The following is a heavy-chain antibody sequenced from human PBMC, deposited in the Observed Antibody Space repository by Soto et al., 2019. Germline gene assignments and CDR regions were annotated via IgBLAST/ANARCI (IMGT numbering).Heavy chain of an antibody. J-gene: IGHJ3*01. V-gene: IGHV3-30*18. D-gene: IGHD3-22*01. CDR2: ISYDGSNK. Sequence: QVQLVESGGGVVQPGRSLRLSCAASGFTFSSYGIHWVRQAPGKGLEWVAVISYDGSNKFYADSVKGRFTISRDNSQNTLYLQMNSLRVEDTAVYYCAKEGGSSGYSAFDVWGQGTMVTVSS. CDR1: GFTFSSYG. CDR3: AKEGGSSGYSAFDV.